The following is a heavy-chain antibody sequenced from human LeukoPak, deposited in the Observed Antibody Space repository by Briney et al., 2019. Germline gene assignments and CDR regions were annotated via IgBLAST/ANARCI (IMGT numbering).Heavy chain of an antibody. J-gene: IGHJ4*02. CDR3: ARDGGLTGYYRRPRMDYYFDY. Sequence: GGSLRLSCAASGFTLSSYSMNWVRQAPGKGLEWVSSISSSSSSYIYYADSVKGRFTISRDNAKNSLYLQMNSLRAEDTAVYYSARDGGLTGYYRRPRMDYYFDYWGQGTLVTVSS. V-gene: IGHV3-21*01. D-gene: IGHD3-9*01. CDR2: ISSSSSSYI. CDR1: GFTLSSYS.